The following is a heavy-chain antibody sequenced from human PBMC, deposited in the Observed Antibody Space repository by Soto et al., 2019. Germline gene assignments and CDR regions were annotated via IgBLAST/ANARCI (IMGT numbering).Heavy chain of an antibody. CDR2: ISYDGSNK. CDR3: AKGAYGLGKGSYYYGMDV. V-gene: IGHV3-30*18. D-gene: IGHD3-10*01. Sequence: GGSLRLSCAGSGFSFSRIGMHWVRQAPGKGLEWVALISYDGSNKYYGDSVKGRFTISRDNSKNRMYLQMNSLRTEDTAVYHCAKGAYGLGKGSYYYGMDVWGQGTTVTVSS. J-gene: IGHJ6*02. CDR1: GFSFSRIG.